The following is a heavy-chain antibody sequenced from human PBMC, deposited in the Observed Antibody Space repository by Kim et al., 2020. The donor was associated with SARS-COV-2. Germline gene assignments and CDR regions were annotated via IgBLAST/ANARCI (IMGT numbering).Heavy chain of an antibody. V-gene: IGHV3-23*01. CDR2: ISSSTSVT. J-gene: IGHJ5*02. Sequence: GGSLRLSCAASGFTFTSYAMNWVRQAPGKGLEWVSGISSSTSVTNYADSVRGRFIISRDNSENTLSLQMNSLRADDTAIYYCLAAAGTSNWFDPWGQGTLVTVSS. D-gene: IGHD6-13*01. CDR1: GFTFTSYA. CDR3: LAAAGTSNWFDP.